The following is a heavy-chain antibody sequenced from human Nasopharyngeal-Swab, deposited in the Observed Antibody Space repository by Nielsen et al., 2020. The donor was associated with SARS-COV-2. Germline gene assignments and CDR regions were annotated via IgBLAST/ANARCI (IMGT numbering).Heavy chain of an antibody. Sequence: GGSLRLSCVTSGFTFNMYSMHWVRQAPGKGLEWVASISSSSNYIYYGDSVKGRFTISRDNTQKSLYLEMNSLRAEDTAVYYCASGGHAYYYYYGMDVWGQGTTVTVSS. CDR1: GFTFNMYS. CDR3: ASGGHAYYYYYGMDV. CDR2: ISSSSNYI. D-gene: IGHD2-15*01. J-gene: IGHJ6*02. V-gene: IGHV3-21*01.